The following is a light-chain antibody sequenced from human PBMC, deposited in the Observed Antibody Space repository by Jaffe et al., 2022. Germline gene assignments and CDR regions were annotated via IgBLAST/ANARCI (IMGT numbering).Light chain of an antibody. CDR2: EVN. V-gene: IGLV2-8*01. CDR3: ISYAGSNNLL. Sequence: QSALTQPPSASGSPGQSVTISCTGTSSDVGGYNYVSWYQQHPGKAPKLMIYEVNKRPSGVPDRFSGSKSGNTASLTVSGLQAEDEADYYCISYAGSNNLLFGGGTKLTVL. J-gene: IGLJ2*01. CDR1: SSDVGGYNY.